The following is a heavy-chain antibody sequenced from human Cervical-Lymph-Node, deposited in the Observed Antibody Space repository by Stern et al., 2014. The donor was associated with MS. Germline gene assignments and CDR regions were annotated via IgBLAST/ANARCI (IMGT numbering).Heavy chain of an antibody. J-gene: IGHJ4*02. Sequence: EVQLVESGADVKKPGESLKISCQGSGYSFTNYWIGWVRQMPGKGLDWMGIIYPGDSDTRYSPSFQGQFTMSADKSISTAYLQWRSLKASDTAIYYCARGITSIEGMGVYFDDWGQGTLVTVSS. CDR2: IYPGDSDT. D-gene: IGHD3-22*01. CDR3: ARGITSIEGMGVYFDD. CDR1: GYSFTNYW. V-gene: IGHV5-51*03.